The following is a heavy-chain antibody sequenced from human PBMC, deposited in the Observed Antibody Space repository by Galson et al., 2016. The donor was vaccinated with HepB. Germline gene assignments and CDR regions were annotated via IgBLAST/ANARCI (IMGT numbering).Heavy chain of an antibody. CDR1: GFTFDDYG. V-gene: IGHV3-9*01. CDR2: VSWNSGSI. D-gene: IGHD2-2*01. CDR3: AKGSHGSPELFIPAATMNY. J-gene: IGHJ4*02. Sequence: SLRLSCAASGFTFDDYGMHWVRQAPGKGLEWVASVSWNSGSIGYADSVKGRFTVSRDNAENSLYLQMNRLRVEDSALYYCAKGSHGSPELFIPAATMNYWGQGALVTVSS.